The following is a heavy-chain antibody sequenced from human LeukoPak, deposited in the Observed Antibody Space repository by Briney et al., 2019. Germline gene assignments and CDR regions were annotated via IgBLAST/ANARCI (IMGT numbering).Heavy chain of an antibody. D-gene: IGHD5-18*01. CDR1: GGSISTYF. CDR3: ARVDTAMVMLFDY. J-gene: IGHJ4*02. V-gene: IGHV4-59*08. CDR2: IYYSGST. Sequence: SETLSLTCTVSGGSISTYFWSWIRQPPGKGLEWIGYIYYSGSTNYNPSLKSRVTISVDTSKNQFSLKLSSVTAADTAVYYCARVDTAMVMLFDYWGQGTLVTVSS.